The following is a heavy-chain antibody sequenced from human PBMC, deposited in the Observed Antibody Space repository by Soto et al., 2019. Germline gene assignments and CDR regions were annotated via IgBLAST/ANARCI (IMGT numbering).Heavy chain of an antibody. V-gene: IGHV5-51*01. CDR2: IYPGDSDT. D-gene: IGHD6-13*01. J-gene: IGHJ4*02. CDR3: ARLSGVAAAGLFDY. Sequence: GGSLRLSCAASGFTFTSYWIGWVRQMPGKGLEWMGIIYPGDSDTRYSPSFQGQVTISADKSISTAYLQWSSLKASDTAMYYCARLSGVAAAGLFDYWGQGTLVTVSS. CDR1: GFTFTSYW.